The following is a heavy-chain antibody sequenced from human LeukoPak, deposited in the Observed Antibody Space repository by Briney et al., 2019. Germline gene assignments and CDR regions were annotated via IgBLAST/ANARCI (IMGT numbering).Heavy chain of an antibody. J-gene: IGHJ3*02. CDR1: GFTFSSYW. CDR3: ARDQSVGALFDAFDI. D-gene: IGHD1-26*01. Sequence: GGSLRLSCAASGFTFSSYWMHWVRQAPGKGLVWVSRINSDGSSTSYADFVKGRFTISRDNAKNTLYLQMNSLRAEDTAVYYCARDQSVGALFDAFDIWGQGTIVTVSS. CDR2: INSDGSST. V-gene: IGHV3-74*01.